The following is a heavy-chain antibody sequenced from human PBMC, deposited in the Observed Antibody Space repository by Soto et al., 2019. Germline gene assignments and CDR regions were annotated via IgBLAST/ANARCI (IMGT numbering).Heavy chain of an antibody. D-gene: IGHD3-10*01. CDR2: ISTDNTHR. V-gene: IGHV1-18*01. Sequence: ASVKVSCKASGYNFLTYGISWLRQAPGRGLEWMGWISTDNTHRNYAQNFQERVTMTTDTSTNTAYMELRSLRSDDTAMYYCARDRPGISVIRAVKTYNYFDPWGQGTLVTVSS. J-gene: IGHJ5*02. CDR1: GYNFLTYG. CDR3: ARDRPGISVIRAVKTYNYFDP.